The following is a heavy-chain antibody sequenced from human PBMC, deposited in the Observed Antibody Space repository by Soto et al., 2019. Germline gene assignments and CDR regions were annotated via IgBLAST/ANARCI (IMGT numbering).Heavy chain of an antibody. J-gene: IGHJ6*02. D-gene: IGHD6-19*01. CDR3: ARGRRKAGTYYYYGMDV. V-gene: IGHV4-34*01. CDR1: GGSFSGYY. Sequence: SETLSLTCAVYGGSFSGYYWSWIRQPPGKGLEWIGEINHSGSTNYNPSLKSRVTISVDTSKNQFSLKLSSVTAADTAVYYCARGRRKAGTYYYYGMDVWGQGTTVTVYS. CDR2: INHSGST.